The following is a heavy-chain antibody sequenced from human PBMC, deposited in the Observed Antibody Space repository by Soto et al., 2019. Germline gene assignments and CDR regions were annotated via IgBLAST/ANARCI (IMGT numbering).Heavy chain of an antibody. D-gene: IGHD4-17*01. CDR2: IIPIFGTA. J-gene: IGHJ3*02. Sequence: QVQLVQSGAEVKKPGSSVKVSCKASGGTFSSYAISWVRQAPGQGLEWMGGIIPIFGTANYAQKFQGRVTITADESTSTGYMELSSLRPEDTAVYYCARDPPYGDYSGAFDIWGQGTMVTVSS. V-gene: IGHV1-69*01. CDR1: GGTFSSYA. CDR3: ARDPPYGDYSGAFDI.